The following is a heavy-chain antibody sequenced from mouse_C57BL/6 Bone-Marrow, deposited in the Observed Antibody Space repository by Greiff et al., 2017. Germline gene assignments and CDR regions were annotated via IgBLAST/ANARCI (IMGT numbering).Heavy chain of an antibody. CDR1: GFTFSSYG. Sequence: EVKLVESGGDLVKPGGSLKLSCAASGFTFSSYGMSWVRQTPDKRLEWVATISSGGSYTYYPDSVKGRFTISRDNAKNTLYLQMSSLKSEDTAMYYGTRRGMVRGYFDVWGKGTTLTVSS. J-gene: IGHJ2*01. CDR3: TRRGMVRGYFDV. D-gene: IGHD2-2*01. V-gene: IGHV5-6*02. CDR2: ISSGGSYT.